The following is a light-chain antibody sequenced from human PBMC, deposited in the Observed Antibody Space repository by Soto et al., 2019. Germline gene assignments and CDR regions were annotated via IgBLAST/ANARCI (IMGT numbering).Light chain of an antibody. Sequence: ALTQPAFVSGSPGQSITISCTGTSSDVGGYNYVSWYQHPPGKAPKLMISEVSNRPSGVSNRFSGSKSGNTASLTISGLQAEDEADYYCSSYTSTSTRVFGTGTKVTVL. CDR3: SSYTSTSTRV. CDR2: EVS. J-gene: IGLJ1*01. V-gene: IGLV2-14*01. CDR1: SSDVGGYNY.